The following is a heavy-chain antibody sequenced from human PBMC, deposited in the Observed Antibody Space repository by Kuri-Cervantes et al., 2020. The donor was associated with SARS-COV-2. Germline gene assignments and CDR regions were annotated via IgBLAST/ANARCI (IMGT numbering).Heavy chain of an antibody. CDR2: INHSGST. D-gene: IGHD4-17*01. V-gene: IGHV4-34*01. CDR1: GGSISSYY. J-gene: IGHJ4*02. CDR3: ARSHDYGDYGRTYFDY. Sequence: ESLKISCTVSGGSISSYYWSWIRQPPGKGLEWIGEINHSGSTNYNPSLKSRVTISVDTSKNQFSLKLSSVTAADTAVYYCARSHDYGDYGRTYFDYWGQGTLVTVSS.